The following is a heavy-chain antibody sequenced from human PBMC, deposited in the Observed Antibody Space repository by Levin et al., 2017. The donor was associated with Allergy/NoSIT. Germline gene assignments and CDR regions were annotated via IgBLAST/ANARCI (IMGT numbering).Heavy chain of an antibody. Sequence: GGSLRLSCAASGFTFSSYAMSWVRQAPGKGPEWVSAITASDGSTYYADSVKGRFTISRDNSRNTLSLQMNSLRAEDTAVYYCAKRGATAGTGWFDSWGQGTLVTVSS. CDR3: AKRGATAGTGWFDS. CDR2: ITASDGST. V-gene: IGHV3-23*01. J-gene: IGHJ5*01. CDR1: GFTFSSYA. D-gene: IGHD6-13*01.